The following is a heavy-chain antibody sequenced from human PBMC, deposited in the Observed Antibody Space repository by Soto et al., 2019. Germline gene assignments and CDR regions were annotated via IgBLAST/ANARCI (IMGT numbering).Heavy chain of an antibody. CDR1: GYTFTGYY. V-gene: IGHV1-2*04. CDR2: INPNNGDT. D-gene: IGHD3-16*01. J-gene: IGHJ6*03. Sequence: ASVKVSCKASGYTFTGYYMHWVRQAPGQGLEWMGWINPNNGDTNYSQKFQGWVTMTRDTSASTAYMELSSLRSEDTAVYYCARERGGEDTYYMDVWGKGTTVTVSS. CDR3: ARERGGEDTYYMDV.